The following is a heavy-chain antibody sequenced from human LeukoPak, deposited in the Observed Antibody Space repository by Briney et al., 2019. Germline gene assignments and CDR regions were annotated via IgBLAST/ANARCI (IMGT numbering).Heavy chain of an antibody. Sequence: SETLALTCTVSGDSISSYYCSWIRQPPGKGLEWIGYIYYSGTTNYNPSLKSRVTIAVDTSKNQFSLKLSSVTAADTAVYYCARHSSLAHFDHWGQGSLVTVSS. J-gene: IGHJ4*02. V-gene: IGHV4-59*01. CDR3: ARHSSLAHFDH. CDR2: IYYSGTT. CDR1: GDSISSYY.